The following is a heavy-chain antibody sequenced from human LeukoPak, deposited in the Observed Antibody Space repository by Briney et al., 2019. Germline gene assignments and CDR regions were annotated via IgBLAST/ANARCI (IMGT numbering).Heavy chain of an antibody. CDR3: ARVKLVEQYYYDSSDHFFDY. J-gene: IGHJ4*02. V-gene: IGHV3-66*01. D-gene: IGHD3-22*01. Sequence: GGSLRLSFAASGFTVSSNYMSWVRQAPGKGLEWVSVMYNGGSTYYADSVQGRFTISRDNSKNTLYLQMNSLRAEDTAVYYCARVKLVEQYYYDSSDHFFDYWGQGTLVTVSS. CDR1: GFTVSSNY. CDR2: MYNGGST.